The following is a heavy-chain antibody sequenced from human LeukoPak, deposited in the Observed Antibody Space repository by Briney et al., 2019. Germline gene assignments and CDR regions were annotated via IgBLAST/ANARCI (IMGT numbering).Heavy chain of an antibody. CDR2: INPNSGGT. J-gene: IGHJ4*02. V-gene: IGHV1-2*02. D-gene: IGHD3-22*01. CDR3: ARALYYYDSSGYYVLPFDY. Sequence: EASVKVSFKASGYTFTGYYMHWVRQAPGQGLEWMGWINPNSGGTNYAQKFQGRVTMTRDTSISAAYMELSRLRSDDTAVYYCARALYYYDSSGYYVLPFDYWGQGTLVTVPS. CDR1: GYTFTGYY.